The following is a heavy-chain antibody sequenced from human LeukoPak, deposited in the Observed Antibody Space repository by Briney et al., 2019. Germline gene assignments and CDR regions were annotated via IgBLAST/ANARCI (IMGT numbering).Heavy chain of an antibody. CDR3: AKVFNRGDYYYGMDV. Sequence: PAGSLRLSCAASGFTFSSYAMSWVRQAPGKGLEWISSINASGGNTYYADYVKGGVTMSRDNCKDTLYPQMNRLRAEDMDVYYCAKVFNRGDYYYGMDVWGQGTTVT. CDR2: INASGGNT. D-gene: IGHD3-9*01. CDR1: GFTFSSYA. J-gene: IGHJ6*02. V-gene: IGHV3-23*01.